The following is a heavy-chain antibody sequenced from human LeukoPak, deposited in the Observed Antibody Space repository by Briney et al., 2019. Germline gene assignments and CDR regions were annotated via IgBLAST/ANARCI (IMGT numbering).Heavy chain of an antibody. CDR2: INHSGST. V-gene: IGHV4-34*01. Sequence: XXXXGGSXXXYYWSWIRQPPGKGLXRIGEINHSGSTNYNPSLKSRITISVDTXKNKFSLKLSSVTAADKAVYYCGXLYGSGNYLDVWGKGTTVTISS. D-gene: IGHD3-10*01. CDR3: GXLYGSGNYLDV. J-gene: IGHJ6*04. CDR1: GGSXXXYY.